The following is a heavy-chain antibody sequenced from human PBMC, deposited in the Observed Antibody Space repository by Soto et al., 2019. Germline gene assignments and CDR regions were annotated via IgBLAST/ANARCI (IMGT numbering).Heavy chain of an antibody. Sequence: QVLLQESGPGLVKPSETLSLFCTVSGGSISSYHWSWIRQTPGKGLEWIGYVHYSWGSNYTPSLRSRVAISLDRSKSQFALKLTSVTATDTAVYYCAREGLGALHGLVDVWGEGTTVTVSS. J-gene: IGHJ6*04. CDR3: AREGLGALHGLVDV. D-gene: IGHD3-16*01. V-gene: IGHV4-59*12. CDR2: VHYSWGS. CDR1: GGSISSYH.